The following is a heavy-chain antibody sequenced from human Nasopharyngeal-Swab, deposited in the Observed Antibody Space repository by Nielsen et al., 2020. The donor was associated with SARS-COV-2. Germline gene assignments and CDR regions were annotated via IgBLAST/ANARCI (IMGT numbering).Heavy chain of an antibody. D-gene: IGHD1-26*01. V-gene: IGHV4-59*13. Sequence: SETLSLTCIVSGGSISSYYWSWIRQPPGKGLEWIGYIYYSGSTNYNPSLKSRVTISVDTSKNQFSLKLGSVTAADTAVYYCARGTHYVYYYYGMDVWGQGTTVTVSS. CDR1: GGSISSYY. CDR2: IYYSGST. CDR3: ARGTHYVYYYYGMDV. J-gene: IGHJ6*02.